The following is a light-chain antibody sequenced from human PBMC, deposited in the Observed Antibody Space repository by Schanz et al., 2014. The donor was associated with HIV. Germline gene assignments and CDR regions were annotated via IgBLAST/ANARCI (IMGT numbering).Light chain of an antibody. V-gene: IGLV2-8*01. Sequence: QSALTQPASLSGSPGQSITISCTGTSSDVGNWDFVSWYQQHPGNAPKLMIFAVNRRTSGVPDRFSGSKSGNTASLTVSGLQAEDEADYYCSSYAGSNNWVFGGGTKLTVL. CDR2: AVN. CDR3: SSYAGSNNWV. CDR1: SSDVGNWDF. J-gene: IGLJ3*02.